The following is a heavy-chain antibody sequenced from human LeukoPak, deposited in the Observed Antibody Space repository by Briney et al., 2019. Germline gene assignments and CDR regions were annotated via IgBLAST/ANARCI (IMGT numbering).Heavy chain of an antibody. D-gene: IGHD3-9*01. V-gene: IGHV3-23*01. J-gene: IGHJ4*02. CDR3: AKGDDFLADYRYRFDY. CDR1: GFAFSSYV. CDR2: IDSNGVTT. Sequence: GGSLILSCEVSGFAFSSYVMSWVRQAPGNGLEWVSAIDSNGVTTNYADSVKGRFTISRDNSKNTLYLQLSSLRVEDTAVYYCAKGDDFLADYRYRFDYWGQGTLVTVSS.